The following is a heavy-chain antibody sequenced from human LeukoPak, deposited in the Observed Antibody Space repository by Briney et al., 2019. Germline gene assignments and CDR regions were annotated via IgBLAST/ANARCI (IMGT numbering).Heavy chain of an antibody. CDR2: ISYDGRNE. CDR1: GFTFSSYW. D-gene: IGHD1-26*01. CDR3: VRSSRVVGTKRDH. V-gene: IGHV3-30*13. Sequence: GGSLRLSCAASGFTFSSYWMNWARQAPGKGLEWVAAISYDGRNEYYADSVKGRFIVSRDSSKNRVYLQMNSLRYNDTAMYYCVRSSRVVGTKRDHWGQGTLVTVSS. J-gene: IGHJ4*02.